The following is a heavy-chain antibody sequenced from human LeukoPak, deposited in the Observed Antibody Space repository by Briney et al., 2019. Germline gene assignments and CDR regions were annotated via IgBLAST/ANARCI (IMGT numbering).Heavy chain of an antibody. CDR3: AKDRGQLLLDY. Sequence: GGSLRLSCAASGFTFSSYGMHWVRQAPRKGLAWVAFIRYDGSNNYYADSVKGRFTISRDNSKNTLYLQMNSLRAEDTAVYYCAKDRGQLLLDYWGQGTLVTVSS. D-gene: IGHD2-15*01. J-gene: IGHJ4*02. CDR2: IRYDGSNN. V-gene: IGHV3-30*02. CDR1: GFTFSSYG.